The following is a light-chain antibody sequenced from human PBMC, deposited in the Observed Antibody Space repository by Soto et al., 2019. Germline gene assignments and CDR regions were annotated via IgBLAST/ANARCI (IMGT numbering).Light chain of an antibody. CDR1: QGISSH. J-gene: IGKJ4*02. CDR2: TAS. V-gene: IGKV1-8*01. CDR3: RQYYGCQHT. Sequence: ASRMTQSPSSFSASPGARVTITCRASQGISSHLAWYQVNPGKAHRLMIYTASYLESRVPSRFSGSGAGTDFTLTISYLQAEDFAVYYCRQYYGCQHTFRGGPKTEIK.